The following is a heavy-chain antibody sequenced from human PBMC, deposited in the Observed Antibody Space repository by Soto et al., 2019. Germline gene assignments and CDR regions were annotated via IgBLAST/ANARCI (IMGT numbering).Heavy chain of an antibody. CDR3: AGGTYYVDD. CDR2: ILYDGSNK. V-gene: IGHV3-33*01. J-gene: IGHJ4*02. D-gene: IGHD1-26*01. Sequence: QVQLVEAGGDVVQPGRSLRLSCAASGFTFSNYGMHWARQAPGKGLEWVAAILYDGSNKYYADSVKGRFTISRDNSKNTLYLQMNSLRAEDTAVYYCAGGTYYVDDCGQGTLVTVSS. CDR1: GFTFSNYG.